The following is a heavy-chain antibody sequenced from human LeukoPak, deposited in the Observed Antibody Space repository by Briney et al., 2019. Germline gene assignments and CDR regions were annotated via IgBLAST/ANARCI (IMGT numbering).Heavy chain of an antibody. V-gene: IGHV4-61*01. CDR2: IYYSGST. CDR3: AREAVAGTPFDY. Sequence: PSETLSLTCTVSGGSVSSGSYYWSWIRQPPGKGLEWIGYIYYSGSTNYNPSLKSRVTISVDTSKNQFSLKLSSVTAADTAVYYCAREAVAGTPFDYWGQGTLVTASS. J-gene: IGHJ4*02. CDR1: GGSVSSGSYY. D-gene: IGHD6-19*01.